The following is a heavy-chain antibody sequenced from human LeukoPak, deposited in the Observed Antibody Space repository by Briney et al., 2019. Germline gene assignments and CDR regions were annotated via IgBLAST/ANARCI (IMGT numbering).Heavy chain of an antibody. J-gene: IGHJ4*02. CDR1: GYSFTSYW. CDR3: ASFSDGKDSDFDH. Sequence: GESLKISCKGSGYSFTSYWIGWVRPMPGEGLEWMGIIYPGNSRTRYRPSFEGQVTISADKSMSTAYLQWSSLKASDTAIYYCASFSDGKDSDFDHWGQGTLVTVSS. CDR2: IYPGNSRT. D-gene: IGHD4-23*01. V-gene: IGHV5-51*01.